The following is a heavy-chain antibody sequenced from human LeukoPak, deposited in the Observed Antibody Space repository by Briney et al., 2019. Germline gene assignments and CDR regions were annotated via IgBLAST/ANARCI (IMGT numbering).Heavy chain of an antibody. D-gene: IGHD6-6*01. Sequence: GGSLRLSRAASGFTVSSNYMSWVRQAPGKGLEWVSVIYSGGSTYYADSVKGRFTISRDNAKNSLYLQMSSLRAEDTAVYYCARGGDSSSSYWGQGTLVTVSS. CDR2: IYSGGST. V-gene: IGHV3-53*01. CDR3: ARGGDSSSSY. J-gene: IGHJ4*02. CDR1: GFTVSSNY.